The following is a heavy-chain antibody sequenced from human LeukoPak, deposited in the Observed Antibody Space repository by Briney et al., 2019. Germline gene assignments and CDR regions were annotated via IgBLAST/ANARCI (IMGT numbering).Heavy chain of an antibody. CDR2: ISAYNGNT. V-gene: IGHV1-18*01. J-gene: IGHJ3*02. CDR3: ARVRDPYYYDSSADAFDI. CDR1: GYTFTSYG. Sequence: GASVKVSCKASGYTFTSYGISWVRQAPGQGLEGMGWISAYNGNTNYAQKLQGRVTMTTDTSTSTAYMELRSLRSDDTAVYYCARVRDPYYYDSSADAFDIWGQGTMVTVSS. D-gene: IGHD3-22*01.